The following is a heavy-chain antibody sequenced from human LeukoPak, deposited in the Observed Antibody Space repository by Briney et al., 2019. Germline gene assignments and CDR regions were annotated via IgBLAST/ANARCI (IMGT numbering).Heavy chain of an antibody. Sequence: GVSVRLSCAASGFTVSSHYMSWVSQAPGKGLEGVTVIRIGGTTNYTNSAKGRFTISRDNTKTTMYLQMNSLRVEDTAVYYCARGGEYSSSWNDAFDTWGQGTVVTVSS. CDR2: IRIGGTT. CDR3: ARGGEYSSSWNDAFDT. J-gene: IGHJ3*02. D-gene: IGHD6-13*01. CDR1: GFTVSSHY. V-gene: IGHV3-66*01.